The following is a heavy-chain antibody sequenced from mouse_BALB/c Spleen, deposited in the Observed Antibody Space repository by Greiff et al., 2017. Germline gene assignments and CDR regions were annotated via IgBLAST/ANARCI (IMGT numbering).Heavy chain of an antibody. Sequence: EVQLQESGGGLVQPGGSRKLSCAASGFTFSSFGMHWVRQAPEKGLEWVAYISSGSSTIYYADTVKGRFTISRDNPKNTLFLQMTSLRSEDTAMYYCARGLLLGAMDYWGQGTSVTVSS. CDR3: ARGLLLGAMDY. CDR1: GFTFSSFG. CDR2: ISSGSSTI. V-gene: IGHV5-17*02. D-gene: IGHD2-3*01. J-gene: IGHJ4*01.